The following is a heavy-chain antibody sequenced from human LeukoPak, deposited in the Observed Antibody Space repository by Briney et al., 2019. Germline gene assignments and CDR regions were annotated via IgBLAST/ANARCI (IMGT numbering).Heavy chain of an antibody. CDR1: GGSISGYY. CDR2: IYYSGST. D-gene: IGHD6-13*01. CDR3: ARGCSAGPPHNWFDP. J-gene: IGHJ5*02. Sequence: NSSETLSLTCTVSGGSISGYYWSWIRQPPGKGLEWIGYIYYSGSTNYNPSLKSRVTISVDTSKNQFSLKLSSVTAADTAVYYCARGCSAGPPHNWFDPWGQGTLVTVSS. V-gene: IGHV4-59*01.